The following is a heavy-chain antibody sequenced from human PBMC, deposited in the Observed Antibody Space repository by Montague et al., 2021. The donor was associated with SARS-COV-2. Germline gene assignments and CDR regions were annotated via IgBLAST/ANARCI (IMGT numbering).Heavy chain of an antibody. CDR3: AREGSRDGYNEGFDY. Sequence: SETLSLTCAVSGGSITTNNWWNWVRQSPGKGLEWIGGIYHSGSTNYNPSLKSRVTISVDRSTNQFSLSLTSVTAADTAVYYCAREGSRDGYNEGFDYWGQGTLVTVSS. J-gene: IGHJ4*02. D-gene: IGHD5-24*01. CDR2: IYHSGST. CDR1: GGSITTNNW. V-gene: IGHV4-4*02.